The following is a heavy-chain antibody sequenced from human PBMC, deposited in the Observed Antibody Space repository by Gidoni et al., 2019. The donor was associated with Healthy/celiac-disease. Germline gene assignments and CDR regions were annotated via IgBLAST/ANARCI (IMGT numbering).Heavy chain of an antibody. CDR3: ARSYTTVTSPFDY. D-gene: IGHD4-4*01. Sequence: EVQLVESGGGLVKPGGSLRLSCAASGFTFSSYSMNWVRQAPGKGLEWVSSISSSSSYIYYADSVKGRFTISRDNAKNSLYLQMNSLRAEDTAVYYCARSYTTVTSPFDYWGQGTLVTVSS. V-gene: IGHV3-21*01. J-gene: IGHJ4*02. CDR2: ISSSSSYI. CDR1: GFTFSSYS.